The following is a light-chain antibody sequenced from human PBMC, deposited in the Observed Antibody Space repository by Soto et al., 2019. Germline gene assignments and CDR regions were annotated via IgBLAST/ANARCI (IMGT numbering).Light chain of an antibody. V-gene: IGKV1-17*01. CDR1: QGIGNG. Sequence: DIQMTQSPSSLSASVGDRVTITCRASQGIGNGLGWFQQKPGIAPKRLMYAASSLESGVPPRFSGSGSGTEFTLTISSLQPEDFATYYCLQHNSYPRTFGQGPKVEIK. CDR2: AAS. J-gene: IGKJ1*01. CDR3: LQHNSYPRT.